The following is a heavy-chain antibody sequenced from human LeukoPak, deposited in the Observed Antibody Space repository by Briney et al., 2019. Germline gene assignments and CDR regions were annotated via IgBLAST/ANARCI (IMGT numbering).Heavy chain of an antibody. CDR3: ARDLSERYSTDY. D-gene: IGHD1-26*01. Sequence: PSETLSLTCAVYGGSFSGYYWSWIRQSPGKGLEWIGEINHSGSTNYNPSLKSRVTISVDTSKNQFSLKLTSVTAADTAVYYCARDLSERYSTDYWGQGTLVTVSS. CDR1: GGSFSGYY. V-gene: IGHV4-34*01. CDR2: INHSGST. J-gene: IGHJ4*02.